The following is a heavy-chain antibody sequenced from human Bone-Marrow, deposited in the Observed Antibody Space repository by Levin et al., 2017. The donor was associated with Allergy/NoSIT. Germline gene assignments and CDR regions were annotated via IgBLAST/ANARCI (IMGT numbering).Heavy chain of an antibody. CDR2: IYPGDSDT. J-gene: IGHJ4*02. Sequence: GESLKISCKGSGYSFTSYWIGWVRQMPGKGLEWMGIIYPGDSDTRYSPSFQGQVTISDDTSISTAYLQWSSLKASDTAMYYCARTIGGYCSVGSCYGRAFDYWGQGTLVTVSA. D-gene: IGHD2-15*01. V-gene: IGHV5-51*01. CDR1: GYSFTSYW. CDR3: ARTIGGYCSVGSCYGRAFDY.